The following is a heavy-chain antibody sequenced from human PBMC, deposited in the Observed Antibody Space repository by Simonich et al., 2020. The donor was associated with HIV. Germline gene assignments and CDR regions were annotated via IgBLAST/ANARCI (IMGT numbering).Heavy chain of an antibody. Sequence: EVQLVESGGGLVQPGGSLRLSCAASGFMFSSYTMNWVRQAPGKGPGWVSSSSDSSSSRFYADSVKGRFTISRDNAKNSLYLQMNSRRAEDTAVYYCVRGDDRGYWGQGTLVTVSS. CDR1: GFMFSSYT. V-gene: IGHV3-21*01. CDR3: VRGDDRGY. J-gene: IGHJ4*02. D-gene: IGHD3-22*01. CDR2: SSDSSSSR.